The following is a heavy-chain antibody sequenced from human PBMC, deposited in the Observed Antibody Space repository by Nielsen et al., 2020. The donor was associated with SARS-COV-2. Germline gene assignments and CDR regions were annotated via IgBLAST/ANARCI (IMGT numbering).Heavy chain of an antibody. CDR3: ARGKVSRSTWGHYNNYGMGV. CDR1: GFTFRNAW. Sequence: ESLKISCVASGFTFRNAWMTWVRQAPGKGLEWIGELNQSGSTNYNPSLKSRVTISVDTSKTQISLRLSSVTAADTAVYYCARGKVSRSTWGHYNNYGMGVWGQGTTVTVSS. D-gene: IGHD6-13*01. J-gene: IGHJ6*02. CDR2: LNQSGST. V-gene: IGHV4-34*01.